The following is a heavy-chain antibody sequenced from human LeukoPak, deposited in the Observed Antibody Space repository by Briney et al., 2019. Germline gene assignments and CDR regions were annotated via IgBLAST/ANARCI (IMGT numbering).Heavy chain of an antibody. D-gene: IGHD3-22*01. J-gene: IGHJ4*02. CDR3: ARGLYYYDSSGYYYAGGHSDY. Sequence: PSETLSLTCAVYGGSFSGYYWSWIRQPPGKGLEWIGEINHSGSTNYNPSLKSRVTISVDTSKNQFSLKLSSVTAADTAVYYCARGLYYYDSSGYYYAGGHSDYWGQGTLVTVSS. V-gene: IGHV4-34*01. CDR1: GGSFSGYY. CDR2: INHSGST.